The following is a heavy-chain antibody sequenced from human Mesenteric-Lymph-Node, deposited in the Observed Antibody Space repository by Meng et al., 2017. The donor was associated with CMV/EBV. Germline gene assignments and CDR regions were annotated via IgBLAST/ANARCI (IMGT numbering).Heavy chain of an antibody. CDR3: ARTVEYYDFWSGYSVVDY. CDR1: GYSFSSYD. J-gene: IGHJ4*02. CDR2: IWSDGSNK. Sequence: GESLKISCAASGYSFSSYDMHWVRQAPGKGLEWVAVIWSDGSNKYYAESVKGRFTVSRDNPKNTLYLRMNSLRADDTAVHYCARTVEYYDFWSGYSVVDYWGQGTLVTVSS. D-gene: IGHD3-3*01. V-gene: IGHV3-33*01.